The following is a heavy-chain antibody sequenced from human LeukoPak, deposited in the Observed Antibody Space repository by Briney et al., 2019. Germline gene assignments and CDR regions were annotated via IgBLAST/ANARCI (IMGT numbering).Heavy chain of an antibody. CDR1: GFTFSSYA. V-gene: IGHV3-23*01. J-gene: IGHJ4*02. D-gene: IGHD3-16*01. Sequence: LTGGSLRLSCVASGFTFSSYAMSWVRQAPARGLEWVASLRGDGSTFYADSVKGRFTLSRDESRNTVYLQLTCLRVEDTAVYYCAKASWVLSADAVLWGQGTPVTVSS. CDR2: LRGDGST. CDR3: AKASWVLSADAVL.